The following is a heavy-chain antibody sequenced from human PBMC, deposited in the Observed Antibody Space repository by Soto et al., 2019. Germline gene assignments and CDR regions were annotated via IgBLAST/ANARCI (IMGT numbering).Heavy chain of an antibody. CDR2: ISGSGGST. J-gene: IGHJ4*02. D-gene: IGHD5-18*01. V-gene: IGHV3-23*01. Sequence: PGGSLRLSCAASGFTFSSYAMSWVRQAPGKGLEWVSAISGSGGSTYYADSVKGRFTISRDNSKNTLYLQMNSLRAEDTAVYYCARPYRYSYGSELDYWGQGTLVTVSS. CDR3: ARPYRYSYGSELDY. CDR1: GFTFSSYA.